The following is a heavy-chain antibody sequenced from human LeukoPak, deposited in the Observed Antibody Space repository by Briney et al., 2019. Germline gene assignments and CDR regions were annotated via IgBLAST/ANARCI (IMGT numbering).Heavy chain of an antibody. J-gene: IGHJ4*02. CDR3: TRILRQQLVMFDY. D-gene: IGHD6-13*01. CDR1: GFTFSSYA. V-gene: IGHV3-30-3*01. CDR2: ISYDGSNK. Sequence: GRSLRLSCAASGFTFSSYAIHWVRQAPGKGLEWVAVISYDGSNKYYADSVKGRFTISRDNSKNTLYLQMNSLRAEDTAIYYCTRILRQQLVMFDYWGQGTLVTVSS.